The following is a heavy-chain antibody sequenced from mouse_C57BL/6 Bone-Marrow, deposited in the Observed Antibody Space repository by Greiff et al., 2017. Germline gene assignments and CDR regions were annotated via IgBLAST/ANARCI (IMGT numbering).Heavy chain of an antibody. V-gene: IGHV5-9*01. Sequence: VTVVESGGGLVKPGGSLKLSCAASGFTFSSYTMSWVRQTPEKRLQWVAAISGGGGNTYYPDSVKGRFTISRDNDKNILYLQMSSLRSEDTALYYWSRQVTTVLATKYFDVWGTGTTVTVSS. CDR1: GFTFSSYT. CDR2: ISGGGGNT. D-gene: IGHD1-1*01. CDR3: SRQVTTVLATKYFDV. J-gene: IGHJ1*03.